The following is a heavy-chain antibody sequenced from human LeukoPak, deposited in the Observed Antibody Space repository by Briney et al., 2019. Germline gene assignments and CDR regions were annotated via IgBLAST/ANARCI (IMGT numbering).Heavy chain of an antibody. J-gene: IGHJ4*02. CDR1: GGSFSGYY. CDR2: SNHSGST. Sequence: KPSETLSLTCAVYGGSFSGYYWSWIRQPPGKGLEWIGESNHSGSTNYNPSLKSRVTISVDTSKNQFSLKLSSVTAADTAVYYCARATYYDFWSAVTDYWGQGTLVTVSS. CDR3: ARATYYDFWSAVTDY. V-gene: IGHV4-34*01. D-gene: IGHD3-3*01.